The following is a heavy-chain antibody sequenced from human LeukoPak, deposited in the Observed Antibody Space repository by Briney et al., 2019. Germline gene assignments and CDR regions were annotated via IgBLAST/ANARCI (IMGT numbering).Heavy chain of an antibody. V-gene: IGHV4-59*01. D-gene: IGHD4-11*01. CDR2: IYYSGST. Sequence: SETLSLTFTVSGGSISSYYWSWIRQPPGKGLEWVGYIYYSGSTNYNPSLKSRVTISVDTSKNQFSLKLSSVTAADTAVYYCARASDSNSTPFDYWGQGTLVTVSS. CDR3: ARASDSNSTPFDY. CDR1: GGSISSYY. J-gene: IGHJ4*02.